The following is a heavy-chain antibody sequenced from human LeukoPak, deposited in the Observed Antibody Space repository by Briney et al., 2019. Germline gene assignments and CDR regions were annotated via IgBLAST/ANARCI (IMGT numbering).Heavy chain of an antibody. V-gene: IGHV5-51*01. Sequence: GASLQISCKGAGYSFTSYWNGWGRQLPGKGLEGMGIIYPSDSDTRYSPSFQGQVTISADKSISTAYLQWSSLKASDTAMYYCARLMHNRILFDYWGQGTLVTVSS. J-gene: IGHJ4*02. CDR1: GYSFTSYW. CDR2: IYPSDSDT. CDR3: ARLMHNRILFDY. D-gene: IGHD1-14*01.